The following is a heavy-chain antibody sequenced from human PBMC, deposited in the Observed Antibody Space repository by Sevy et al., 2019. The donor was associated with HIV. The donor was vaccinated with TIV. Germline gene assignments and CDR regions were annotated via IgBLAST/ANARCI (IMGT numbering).Heavy chain of an antibody. J-gene: IGHJ6*02. CDR2: IYHSGST. Sequence: SETLSLTCAVSGGSISSGGYSWSWIRQPPGKGLEWIGYIYHSGSTYYNPSLKSRVTISVDRSKNQFSLKLSSVTAADTAVYYCASGRASYDYVWGSYRPHGMDVWGQGTTVTVSS. V-gene: IGHV4-30-2*01. D-gene: IGHD3-16*02. CDR1: GGSISSGGYS. CDR3: ASGRASYDYVWGSYRPHGMDV.